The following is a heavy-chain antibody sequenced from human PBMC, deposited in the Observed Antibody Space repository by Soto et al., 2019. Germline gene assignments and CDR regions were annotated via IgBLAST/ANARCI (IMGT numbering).Heavy chain of an antibody. CDR3: ARDRGGGYDYYYYGMDV. J-gene: IGHJ6*02. CDR1: GFTFSSYA. D-gene: IGHD5-12*01. V-gene: IGHV3-30-3*01. CDR2: ISYDGSNK. Sequence: GESLKISCAASGFTFSSYAMHWVRQAPGKGLEWVAVISYDGSNKYYADSVKGRFTISRDNSKNTLYLQMNSLRAEDTAVYYCARDRGGGYDYYYYGMDVWGQGTTVTVSS.